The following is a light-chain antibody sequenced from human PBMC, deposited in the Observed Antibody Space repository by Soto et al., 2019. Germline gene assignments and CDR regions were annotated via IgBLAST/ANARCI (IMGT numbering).Light chain of an antibody. CDR3: QSYDSSLSGFWV. J-gene: IGLJ3*02. Sequence: QSVLTQPPSVSGAPGQRVTISCTGSSSNIGAGYDVHWYQQLPGTAPKLLIYGNSNRPSVVPDRFSGSKSGTSASLAITGLQAEDEADYYCQSYDSSLSGFWVFGGGTKLTGL. V-gene: IGLV1-40*01. CDR2: GNS. CDR1: SSNIGAGYD.